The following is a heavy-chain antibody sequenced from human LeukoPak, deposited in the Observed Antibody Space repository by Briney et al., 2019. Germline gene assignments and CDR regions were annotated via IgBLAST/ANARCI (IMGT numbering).Heavy chain of an antibody. Sequence: SETLSLTCTVSGGSISSSSYYWGWIRQPPGKGLEWIGSIYYSGSTYYNLSLKSGVTISVDTSKNQCSLKLSSLTAADTAVYYCARHGEFNWLFKYRYIDVPDAFDIWGQGTMVTVSS. CDR3: ARHGEFNWLFKYRYIDVPDAFDI. CDR2: IYYSGST. V-gene: IGHV4-39*01. D-gene: IGHD3-9*01. J-gene: IGHJ3*02. CDR1: GGSISSSSYY.